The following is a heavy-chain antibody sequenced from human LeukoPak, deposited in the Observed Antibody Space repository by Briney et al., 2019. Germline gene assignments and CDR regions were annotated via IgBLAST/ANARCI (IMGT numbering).Heavy chain of an antibody. Sequence: SVRVSCKASGGTFSSYAISWVRQAPGQGLEWMGRIIPTLGIANYAQKFQGRVTITADKSTSTAYMELSSLRSEDTAVYYCARDYPEEMATNYYFDYWGQGTLVTVSS. CDR1: GGTFSSYA. CDR3: ARDYPEEMATNYYFDY. V-gene: IGHV1-69*04. D-gene: IGHD5-24*01. J-gene: IGHJ4*02. CDR2: IIPTLGIA.